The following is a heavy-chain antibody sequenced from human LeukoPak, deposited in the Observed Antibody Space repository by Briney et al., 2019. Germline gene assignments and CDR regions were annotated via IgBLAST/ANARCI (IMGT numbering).Heavy chain of an antibody. CDR2: IWYDGSNK. J-gene: IGHJ4*02. CDR1: GFTFSSYG. D-gene: IGHD1-26*01. CDR3: ARDSGSYSLDY. V-gene: IGHV3-33*01. Sequence: GGSLRLSCAASGFTFSSYGMHWVRQAPGKGLEWVAVIWYDGSNKYYADSVKGRFTISRDNSKNTLYLQMSSLRAEDTAVYYCARDSGSYSLDYWGQGTLVTVSS.